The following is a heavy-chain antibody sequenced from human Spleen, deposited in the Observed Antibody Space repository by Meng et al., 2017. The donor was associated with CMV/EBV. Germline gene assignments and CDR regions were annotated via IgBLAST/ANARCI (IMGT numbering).Heavy chain of an antibody. CDR1: RGAISSGVYY. V-gene: IGHV4-30-4*08. J-gene: IGHJ4*02. CDR3: ARDRNSFDY. CDR2: IYYSGST. Sequence: ESGPGLVNTTHTLSLTCTVSRGAISSGVYYWSWIRQPPGKGLEWIGYIYYSGSTYYNPSLKSRVTISVDTSKNQFSLKLSSVTAADTAVYYCARDRNSFDYWGQGTLVTVSS.